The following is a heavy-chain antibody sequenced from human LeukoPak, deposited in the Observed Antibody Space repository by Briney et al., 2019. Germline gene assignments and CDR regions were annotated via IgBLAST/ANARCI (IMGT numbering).Heavy chain of an antibody. CDR2: ISGNNGET. V-gene: IGHV1-18*04. CDR1: GYTFITCG. Sequence: ASVKVSCKTSGYTFITCGISWVRQAPGHGLEWMGWISGNNGETNNAREVQGRVIMTIDTSTSTAYMELSSLTSDDTAVYYCARDCRDTSSGYHFDSWGQGTLVSVSS. D-gene: IGHD6-13*01. CDR3: ARDCRDTSSGYHFDS. J-gene: IGHJ4*02.